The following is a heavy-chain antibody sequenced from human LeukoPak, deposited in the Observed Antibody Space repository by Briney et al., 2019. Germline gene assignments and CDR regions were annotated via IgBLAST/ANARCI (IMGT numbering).Heavy chain of an antibody. J-gene: IGHJ4*02. D-gene: IGHD2-2*01. CDR3: AIPSYCSSTSYAYYFVY. Sequence: GESLKFSCKVSGYNFIASWIGWVRHMPRRGLEWMGMIYPGDSDTRYSPSFQGRVTISADKSISTASLQWSSLKASDTAMYYCAIPSYCSSTSYAYYFVYGGQGTLVTVSS. CDR2: IYPGDSDT. CDR1: GYNFIASW. V-gene: IGHV5-51*01.